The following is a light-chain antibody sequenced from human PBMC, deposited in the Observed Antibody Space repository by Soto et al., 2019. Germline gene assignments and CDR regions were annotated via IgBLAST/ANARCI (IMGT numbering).Light chain of an antibody. CDR1: QSVPSTS. CDR3: HYYGDSPPYS. CDR2: GAS. J-gene: IGKJ2*03. Sequence: EVVLTQSPATLSLSPGERVTLSCGSSQSVPSTSIAWYQHKPGLAPRLLVYGASTRATGVPGRFSGSGSGTDFTLTISRLEPEDFAVYYCHYYGDSPPYSFGQGTKVDIK. V-gene: IGKV3D-20*01.